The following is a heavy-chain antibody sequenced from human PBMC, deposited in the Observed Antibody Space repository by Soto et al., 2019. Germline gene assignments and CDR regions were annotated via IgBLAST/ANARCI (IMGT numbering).Heavy chain of an antibody. D-gene: IGHD3-16*01. CDR2: LIPVFGTE. J-gene: IGHJ1*01. CDR1: GGTFSHYT. Sequence: QVQLVQSGAEVKKPGSSVKVSCKASGGTFSHYTINWVRQAPGQGLEWMGGLIPVFGTENYAQKFQGRVTITADQSSTTAYMELSSLTSDDTAVYYCARSNTSSLYPPEYFQNWGQSALVTVSS. CDR3: ARSNTSSLYPPEYFQN. V-gene: IGHV1-69*01.